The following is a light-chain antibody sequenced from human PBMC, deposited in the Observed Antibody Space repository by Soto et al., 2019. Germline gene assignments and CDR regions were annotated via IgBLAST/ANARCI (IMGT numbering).Light chain of an antibody. CDR2: DAS. Sequence: DIQMTQSPSTLSASVGDRVTITCRASQSISSWLVWYQQKPGKAPKLLIYDASSLESGVPSRFSGSGSGTEFTLTISSLQPDDFATFYCQHYNSYPWTFGQGTKVEIK. CDR1: QSISSW. CDR3: QHYNSYPWT. J-gene: IGKJ1*01. V-gene: IGKV1-5*01.